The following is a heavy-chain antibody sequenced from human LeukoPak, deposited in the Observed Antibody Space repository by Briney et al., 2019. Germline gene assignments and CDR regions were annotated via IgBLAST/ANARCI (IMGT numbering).Heavy chain of an antibody. CDR3: AREIGGGHHYFER. J-gene: IGHJ4*02. CDR1: GFTFSSYS. CDR2: FYSDALDGIT. D-gene: IGHD1-26*01. V-gene: IGHV3-53*01. Sequence: PGGSLRLSCAASGFTFSSYSMNWVRQAPGKGLEWVSNFYSDALDGITNYADSVKGRFTISRDNSQNTLYLQMNSLRVEDTATYYCAREIGGGHHYFERWGQGTVVTVSS.